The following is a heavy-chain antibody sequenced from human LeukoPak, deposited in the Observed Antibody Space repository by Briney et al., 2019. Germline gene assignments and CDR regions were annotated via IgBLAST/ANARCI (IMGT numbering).Heavy chain of an antibody. D-gene: IGHD2-15*01. J-gene: IGHJ6*02. CDR1: GGSFSGYY. CDR3: ARGREDIVVVVAATLYGMDV. V-gene: IGHV4-34*01. CDR2: INHSGST. Sequence: SETLSLTCAVYGGSFSGYYWSWIRQPPGKGLEWIGEINHSGSTNYNPSLKSRVTISVDTSKNQFSLKLSSVTAADTAVYYCARGREDIVVVVAATLYGMDVWGQGTTVTASS.